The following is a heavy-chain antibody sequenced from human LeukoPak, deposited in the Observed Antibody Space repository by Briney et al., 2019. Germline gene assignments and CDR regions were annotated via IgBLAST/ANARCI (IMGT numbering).Heavy chain of an antibody. D-gene: IGHD3-10*01. Sequence: ASMNVSCKASGYTFTDYFIHWVRQAPGQGLEWMGWINPNSGRTKYAQNFQGRVTMTRDTSITTAYMELSRLRSDDTAVYYCARDLSFGELSFDYWGQGTLVTVSS. CDR1: GYTFTDYF. CDR3: ARDLSFGELSFDY. V-gene: IGHV1-2*02. CDR2: INPNSGRT. J-gene: IGHJ4*02.